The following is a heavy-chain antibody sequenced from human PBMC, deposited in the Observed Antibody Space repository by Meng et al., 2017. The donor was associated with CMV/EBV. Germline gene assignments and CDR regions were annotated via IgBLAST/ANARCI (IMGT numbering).Heavy chain of an antibody. V-gene: IGHV1-18*01. Sequence: QVQLVQSGAEVRKPGASVKVSCTASGYTFTHHGISWVRQAPGQGLEWMGWISGYNDNTKYARHLQGRVTMTTDTSTNTAYMELRSLRSDDTAIYYCARDTMMIISIDHWGPGTLVTVSS. CDR2: ISGYNDNT. CDR1: GYTFTHHG. CDR3: ARDTMMIISIDH. D-gene: IGHD3-22*01. J-gene: IGHJ4*02.